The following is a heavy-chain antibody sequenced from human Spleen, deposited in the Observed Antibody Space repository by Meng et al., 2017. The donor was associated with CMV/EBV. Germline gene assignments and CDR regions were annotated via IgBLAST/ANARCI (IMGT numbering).Heavy chain of an antibody. D-gene: IGHD4-23*01. V-gene: IGHV4-34*01. J-gene: IGHJ5*02. CDR1: GGSFRAYY. CDR3: ASWTYGGNSYWFDP. CDR2: IYHSGST. Sequence: CIVHGGSFRAYYWSWIRQPPGKGLEWIGEIYHSGSTNYTPSLKSRVTISVDKSKNQFSLKLSSVTAADTAVYYCASWTYGGNSYWFDPWGQGTLVTVSS.